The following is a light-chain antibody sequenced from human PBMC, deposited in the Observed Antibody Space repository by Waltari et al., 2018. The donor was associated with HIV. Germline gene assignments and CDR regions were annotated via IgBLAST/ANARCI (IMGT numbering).Light chain of an antibody. V-gene: IGLV3-10*01. CDR1: ALPKRS. CDR2: EDS. CDR3: YSRDSSGNSWV. J-gene: IGLJ3*02. Sequence: SYELTQPPSVSVSPGQTARNTCPGDALPKRSAYWYQQKSGQAPVLVIYEDSKRPSGIPERFSGSSSGTMATLTISGAQVEDEADYYCYSRDSSGNSWVFGGGTKLTVL.